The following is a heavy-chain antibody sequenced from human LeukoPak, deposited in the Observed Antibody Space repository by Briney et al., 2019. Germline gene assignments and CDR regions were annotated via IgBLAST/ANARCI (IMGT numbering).Heavy chain of an antibody. CDR3: ARDLCYYDSGGCDAFDI. CDR1: GYTFTGYY. D-gene: IGHD3-22*01. CDR2: INPNSGGT. J-gene: IGHJ3*02. V-gene: IGHV1-2*06. Sequence: GASVKVSCKASGYTFTGYYMHWVRQAPGQGLEWMGRINPNSGGTNYAQKFQGRVTMTRDTSISTAYMELSRLRSDDTAVYYCARDLCYYDSGGCDAFDIWGQGTMVTVSS.